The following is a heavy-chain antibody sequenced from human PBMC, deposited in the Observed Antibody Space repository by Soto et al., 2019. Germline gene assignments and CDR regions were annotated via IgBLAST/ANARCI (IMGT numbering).Heavy chain of an antibody. D-gene: IGHD6-19*01. CDR2: ISGSGETT. Sequence: HPGGSLRLSCAASGFTFGSYAMNWVRQAPGKGLEWVSAISGSGETTYYADSVKGRFTISRDSSKNTLYLQMDSLRAEDTAIYYCAKFRGNSDWYIDYWGQGTLVTVSS. CDR3: AKFRGNSDWYIDY. J-gene: IGHJ4*02. CDR1: GFTFGSYA. V-gene: IGHV3-23*01.